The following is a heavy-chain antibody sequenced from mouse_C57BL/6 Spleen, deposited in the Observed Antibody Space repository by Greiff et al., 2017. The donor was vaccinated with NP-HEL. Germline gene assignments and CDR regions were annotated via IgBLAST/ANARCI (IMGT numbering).Heavy chain of an antibody. V-gene: IGHV2-9-1*01. CDR2: IWTGGGT. Sequence: PLKHSSPVLFSPSQSLSITCTVSGFSLTSYAISWVRQPPGKGLEWLGVIWTGGGTNYNSALKSRLSISKDNSKSQVFLKMNSLQTDDTARYYCARIYDGYYTWFAYWGQGTLVTVSA. CDR1: GFSLTSYA. CDR3: ARIYDGYYTWFAY. J-gene: IGHJ3*01. D-gene: IGHD2-3*01.